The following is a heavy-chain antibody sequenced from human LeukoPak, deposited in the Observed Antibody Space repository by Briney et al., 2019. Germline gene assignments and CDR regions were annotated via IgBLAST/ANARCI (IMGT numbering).Heavy chain of an antibody. CDR1: GFSFSTAW. V-gene: IGHV3-74*01. D-gene: IGHD2-15*01. Sequence: GGSLRLSCVASGFSFSTAWMHWARQTPGKGLVWVSHINGDGGAINYADDVKGRFTISRDNSKSTLCLQMNSLRAEDTAVYYCAKQLGYCSDGSCCFPYWGQGTLVTVSS. J-gene: IGHJ4*02. CDR3: AKQLGYCSDGSCCFPY. CDR2: INGDGGAI.